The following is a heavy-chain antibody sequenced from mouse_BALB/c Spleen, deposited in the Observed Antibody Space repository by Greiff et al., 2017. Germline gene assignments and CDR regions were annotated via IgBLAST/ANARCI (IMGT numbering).Heavy chain of an antibody. Sequence: QVQLKQSGPGLVQPSQSLSITCTVSGFSLTSYGVHWVRQSPGKGLEWLGVIWSGGSTDYNAAFISRLSISKGRSKSQVFFKMNSLQADDTAIYYCSAGGIYYYGSSYSAWFAYWGQGTLVTVSA. J-gene: IGHJ3*01. V-gene: IGHV2-4-1*01. CDR1: GFSLTSYG. CDR2: IWSGGST. CDR3: SAGGIYYYGSSYSAWFAY. D-gene: IGHD1-1*01.